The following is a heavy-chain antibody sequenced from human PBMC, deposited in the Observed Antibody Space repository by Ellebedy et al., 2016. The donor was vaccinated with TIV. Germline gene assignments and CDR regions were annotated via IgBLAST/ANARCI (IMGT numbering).Heavy chain of an antibody. Sequence: PGGSLRLSCAASGFTFNSYAMHWVRQAPGKGLEYVSAISSNGGSTYYANSVKGRFTISRDNSRNTLYLQMGSLRGEDMAVYYCARGLHTYGSDFWGQGTLVTVSS. CDR1: GFTFNSYA. V-gene: IGHV3-64*01. CDR2: ISSNGGST. CDR3: ARGLHTYGSDF. D-gene: IGHD3-10*01. J-gene: IGHJ4*02.